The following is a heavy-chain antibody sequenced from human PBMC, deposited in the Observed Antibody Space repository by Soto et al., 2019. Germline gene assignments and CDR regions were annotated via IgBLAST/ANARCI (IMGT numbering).Heavy chain of an antibody. CDR3: ARASHDYGDGNYYYYYGMDV. Sequence: PGGSLRLSCAASGFTFSDYYMSWIRQAPGKGLEWVSYISSSGSTIYYADSVKGRFTISRDNAKNSLYLQMNSLRAEDTAVYYCARASHDYGDGNYYYYYGMDVWGQGTTVTVSS. V-gene: IGHV3-11*01. D-gene: IGHD4-17*01. CDR1: GFTFSDYY. J-gene: IGHJ6*02. CDR2: ISSSGSTI.